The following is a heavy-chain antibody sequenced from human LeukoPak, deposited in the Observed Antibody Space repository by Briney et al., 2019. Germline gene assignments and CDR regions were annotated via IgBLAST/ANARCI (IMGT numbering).Heavy chain of an antibody. Sequence: SQTLSLTCAISGDSVSSNSAAWNWIRQSPSRGLEWLGRTYYRSKWYNDYAVSVKSRITINPDTSKNQFSLQLNSVTPEDTAVYYCVSSHRSDSSGYYQNWFDPWGQGTLVTVSS. J-gene: IGHJ5*02. CDR1: GDSVSSNSAA. CDR2: TYYRSKWYN. D-gene: IGHD3-22*01. CDR3: VSSHRSDSSGYYQNWFDP. V-gene: IGHV6-1*01.